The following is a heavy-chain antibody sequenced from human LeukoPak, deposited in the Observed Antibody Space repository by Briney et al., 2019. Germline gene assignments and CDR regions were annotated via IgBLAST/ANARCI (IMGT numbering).Heavy chain of an antibody. D-gene: IGHD6-19*01. V-gene: IGHV1-46*01. CDR1: GYTFTGYW. CDR3: ARGKEGSGWYGGWFDP. CDR2: INSSGGST. J-gene: IGHJ5*02. Sequence: ASAKVSCKASGYTFTGYWMHWVRQAPGQGLEWMGIINSSGGSTSYAQKFQGRVTMTRDTSTSTVYMELSSLRSEDTAVYYCARGKEGSGWYGGWFDPWGQGTLVTVSS.